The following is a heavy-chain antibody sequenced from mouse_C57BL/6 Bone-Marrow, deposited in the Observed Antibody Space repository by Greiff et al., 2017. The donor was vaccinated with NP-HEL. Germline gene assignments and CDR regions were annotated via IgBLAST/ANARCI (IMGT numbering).Heavy chain of an antibody. CDR2: IWGGGST. CDR3: AELADASYAMDY. Sequence: QVQLKESGPGLVAPSQSLSFTCTVSGFSLTSYGVVWVRQPPGKGLEWLGVIWGGGSTNYNSALMSRVSISKDNSTSQEFITMNSLQTDDTAVYCWAELADASYAMDYGCQGTPVTVSP. J-gene: IGHJ4*01. CDR1: GFSLTSYG. V-gene: IGHV2-9*01. D-gene: IGHD2-3*01.